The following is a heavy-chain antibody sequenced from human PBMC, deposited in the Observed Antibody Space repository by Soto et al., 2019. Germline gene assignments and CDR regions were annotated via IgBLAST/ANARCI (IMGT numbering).Heavy chain of an antibody. D-gene: IGHD3-16*02. J-gene: IGHJ4*02. Sequence: ASVKVSCKASGYTFTSYDINWVRQATGQGLEWMGWMNPNSGNTGYAQKFQGRVTMTRNTSISTAYMELSSLRSEDTAVYYCARGFGRRVYIWGSYRDIDYWGQGTLVTVS. CDR2: MNPNSGNT. CDR3: ARGFGRRVYIWGSYRDIDY. CDR1: GYTFTSYD. V-gene: IGHV1-8*01.